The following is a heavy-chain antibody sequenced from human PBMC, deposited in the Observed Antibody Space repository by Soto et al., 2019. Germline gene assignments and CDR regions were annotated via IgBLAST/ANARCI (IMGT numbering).Heavy chain of an antibody. V-gene: IGHV3-74*01. CDR1: GFSFVSYW. Sequence: EVQLAESGGGLVLTGGSLRLSCAASGFSFVSYWMHWVRQVPGEGLAWVSRINGNADNSDYADSVKGRFTISRDNAMNRLYLQMDSLRADDTGVYYCVRVCRGAVAGSEFDHWGQGTLVTVSS. J-gene: IGHJ4*02. CDR2: INGNADNS. CDR3: VRVCRGAVAGSEFDH. D-gene: IGHD6-19*01.